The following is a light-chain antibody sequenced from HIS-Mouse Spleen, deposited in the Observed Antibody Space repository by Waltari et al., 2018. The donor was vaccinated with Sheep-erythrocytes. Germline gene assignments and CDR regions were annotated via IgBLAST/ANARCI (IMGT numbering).Light chain of an antibody. J-gene: IGLJ3*02. V-gene: IGLV2-8*01. CDR1: SSDVGGYNY. CDR3: SSYAGSNNWV. CDR2: EVS. Sequence: QSALTQPPSASGSPGQSVTISFTGTSSDVGGYNYFSWYQQHPGKAPNLMIYEVSKRPSGVPDRFSGSKSGNTASLTVSGLQAEDEADYYCSSYAGSNNWVFGGGTKLTVL.